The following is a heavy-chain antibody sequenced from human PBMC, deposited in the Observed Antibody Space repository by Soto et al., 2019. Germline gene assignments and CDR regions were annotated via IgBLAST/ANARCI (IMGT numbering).Heavy chain of an antibody. CDR1: GFTFSSYA. D-gene: IGHD3-22*01. CDR2: ISGSGGST. J-gene: IGHJ4*02. V-gene: IGHV3-23*01. Sequence: HPGGSLRLSCAASGFTFSSYAMSWVRQAPGKGLEWVSAISGSGGSTYYADSVKGRFTISRDNSKNTLYLQMNSLRAEDTAVYYCAKCHTTYYYDSSGYHYHYWGQGTLVTVSS. CDR3: AKCHTTYYYDSSGYHYHY.